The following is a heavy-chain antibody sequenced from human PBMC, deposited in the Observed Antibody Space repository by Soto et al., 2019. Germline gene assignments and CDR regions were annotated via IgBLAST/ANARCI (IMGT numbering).Heavy chain of an antibody. Sequence: EVQLVESGGGLVQPGGSLRLSCAASGFTFSSYSMNCVRQAPGKGLEWVSYISSSSGTIYYADSVKGRFTISRDNAKKSLYLQMNSLRDEDTAIYYCAGGEYSYGSLFEYWGQGTLVTVSS. CDR2: ISSSSGTI. J-gene: IGHJ4*02. D-gene: IGHD5-18*01. CDR1: GFTFSSYS. V-gene: IGHV3-48*02. CDR3: AGGEYSYGSLFEY.